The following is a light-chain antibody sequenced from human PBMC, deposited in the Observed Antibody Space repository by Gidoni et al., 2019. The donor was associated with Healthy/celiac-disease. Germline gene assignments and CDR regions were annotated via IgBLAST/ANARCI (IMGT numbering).Light chain of an antibody. V-gene: IGKV3-15*01. CDR3: QQYNNWPPYT. CDR1: QSVSSN. CDR2: GAS. Sequence: EIVITSSLATLSVSPGERATLTCRASQSVSSNLAWYQQKPGQAPRLLIYGASTRATGIPARFSGSGSGTEFTLTISSLQSEDFAVYYCQQYNNWPPYTFGQGTKLEIK. J-gene: IGKJ2*01.